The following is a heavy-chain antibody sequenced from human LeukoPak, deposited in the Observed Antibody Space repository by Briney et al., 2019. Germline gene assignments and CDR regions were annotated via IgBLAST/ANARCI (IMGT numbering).Heavy chain of an antibody. CDR2: TDGSST. CDR1: GFTFSSYW. Sequence: GGSLRPSFAAPGFTFSSYWMHWVRQAPGKGLVWVSRTDGSSTSYADSVKGRFTISRDNAKNTLYLQMNSLRAEDTAVYYCARGQQLVDWGQGTWSPSPQ. J-gene: IGHJ4*02. CDR3: ARGQQLVD. V-gene: IGHV3-74*01. D-gene: IGHD6-13*01.